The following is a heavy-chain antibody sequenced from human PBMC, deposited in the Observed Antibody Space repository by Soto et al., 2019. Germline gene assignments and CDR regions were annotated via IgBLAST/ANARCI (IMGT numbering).Heavy chain of an antibody. V-gene: IGHV4-30-4*01. CDR1: GGSINSDHYY. J-gene: IGHJ3*02. D-gene: IGHD3-22*01. CDR3: ARYARYYDSSGYYYAGAFDI. Sequence: PSETLSLTCTVSGGSINSDHYYWSWLRQPPGKGLEWLGHISYSGSTYYNPSLKSRIVISVDTSKNQFSLKLISVTAADTAVYYCARYARYYDSSGYYYAGAFDIWGRGTMVTVSS. CDR2: ISYSGST.